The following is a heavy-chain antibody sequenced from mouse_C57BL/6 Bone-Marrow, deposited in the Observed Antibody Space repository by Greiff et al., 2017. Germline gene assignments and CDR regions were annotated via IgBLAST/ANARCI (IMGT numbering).Heavy chain of an antibody. CDR2: ISSGSSTI. Sequence: EVKLMESGGGLVKPGGSLKLSCAASGFTFSDYGMHWVRPAPEKGLEWVAYISSGSSTIYYADTVKGRFTISRDNAKNTLFLQMTSLRSEDTAMYYCARNLFAYWGQGTLVTVSA. J-gene: IGHJ3*01. CDR3: ARNLFAY. CDR1: GFTFSDYG. V-gene: IGHV5-17*01.